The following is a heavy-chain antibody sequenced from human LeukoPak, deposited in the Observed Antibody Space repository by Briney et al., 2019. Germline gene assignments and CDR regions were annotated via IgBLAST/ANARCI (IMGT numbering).Heavy chain of an antibody. CDR2: IYYSGST. V-gene: IGHV4-30-4*08. J-gene: IGHJ6*03. CDR3: ARGGVQYYYYYMYV. Sequence: SETLSLTCIVSGGSISSGDYYWSWIRQPPGKGLEWIGYIYYSGSTYYNPSLKSRVTISVDTSKNQFSLRLSSVTAADTAVYYCARGGVQYYYYYMYVWGKGTTVTVSS. CDR1: GGSISSGDYY. D-gene: IGHD1-1*01.